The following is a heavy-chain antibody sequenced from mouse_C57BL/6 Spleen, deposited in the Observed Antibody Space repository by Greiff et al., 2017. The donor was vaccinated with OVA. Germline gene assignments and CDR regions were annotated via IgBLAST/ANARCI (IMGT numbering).Heavy chain of an antibody. CDR2: INPNNGGT. V-gene: IGHV1-26*01. CDR1: GYTFTDYY. Sequence: EVQLQQSGPELVKPGASVKISCKASGYTFTDYYMNWVKQSHGKSLEWIGEINPNNGGTSYNQKFKGKATLTVDKSSSTAYMQLSSLTSEDAAVYYCASHDRDRFDYWGKGTTLTVSS. J-gene: IGHJ2*01. D-gene: IGHD2-13*01. CDR3: ASHDRDRFDY.